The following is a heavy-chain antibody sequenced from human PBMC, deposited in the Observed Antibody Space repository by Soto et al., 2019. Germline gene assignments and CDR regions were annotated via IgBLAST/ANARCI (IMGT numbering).Heavy chain of an antibody. CDR1: GFTFSSYG. Sequence: PGGSLRLSCAASGFTFSSYGMHWVRQAPGKGLEWVAAIWYNGSNKYYADSVKGRFTISRDNAKNSLYLQMNSLRAEDTAVYYCARSGFESRGAFDIWGQGTMVTVSS. V-gene: IGHV3-33*01. CDR2: IWYNGSNK. J-gene: IGHJ3*02. CDR3: ARSGFESRGAFDI. D-gene: IGHD3-9*01.